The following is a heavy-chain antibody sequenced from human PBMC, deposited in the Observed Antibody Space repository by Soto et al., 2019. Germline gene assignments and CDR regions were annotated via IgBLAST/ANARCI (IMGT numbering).Heavy chain of an antibody. J-gene: IGHJ4*02. V-gene: IGHV3-21*01. Sequence: EVQLVESGGGLVKPGGSLRLSCAASGFTLSTYSMKWVRQAPGKGLEWVSSISSSSSYIYYADSVKGRFTISRDNAKNSLYLQMNSLRAEDTAVYYCARAGVVVPAAIGEDLDYWGQGTLVTVSS. CDR3: ARAGVVVPAAIGEDLDY. CDR2: ISSSSSYI. D-gene: IGHD2-2*01. CDR1: GFTLSTYS.